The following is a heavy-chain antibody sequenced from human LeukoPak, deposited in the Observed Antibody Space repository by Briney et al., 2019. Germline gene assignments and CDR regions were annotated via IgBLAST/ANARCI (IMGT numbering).Heavy chain of an antibody. CDR3: AKGSPQYYFDY. Sequence: GGSLRLSCAASGFTFSTYAMYWVRQAPGKGLEWVSASGHGGDTYYADSVKGRFTISRDISKNTLYLQMNSLRAEDTAVYYCAKGSPQYYFDYWGQETLVTVSS. D-gene: IGHD6-19*01. CDR1: GFTFSTYA. V-gene: IGHV3-23*01. J-gene: IGHJ4*02. CDR2: SGHGGDT.